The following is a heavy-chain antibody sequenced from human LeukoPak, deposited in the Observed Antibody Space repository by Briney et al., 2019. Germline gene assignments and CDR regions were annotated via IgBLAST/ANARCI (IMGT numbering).Heavy chain of an antibody. J-gene: IGHJ4*02. Sequence: GGSLRLSCAASGFTFSNYAMSWVRQAPGKGLEWVSGFITGGISTYYADSVKGRFTISRDNSKNTLYLQMNSLRAEDTAVYYCARAANTAAGTPTLAIDYWGQGTLVTVSS. CDR2: FITGGIST. V-gene: IGHV3-23*01. CDR3: ARAANTAAGTPTLAIDY. D-gene: IGHD6-13*01. CDR1: GFTFSNYA.